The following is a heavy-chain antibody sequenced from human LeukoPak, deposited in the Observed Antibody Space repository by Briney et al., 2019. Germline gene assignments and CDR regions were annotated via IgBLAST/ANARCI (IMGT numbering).Heavy chain of an antibody. Sequence: GGSLRLSCAASGLTFSSHWMHWVRRAPGKGLVWVSRVNSDGSSTRYADSVQGRLTISRDNGRNTLYLQMNSLRAGDTAVYYCARGGSPPEALGDAFDIWGQGTMVTVSS. V-gene: IGHV3-74*01. CDR2: VNSDGSST. CDR3: ARGGSPPEALGDAFDI. CDR1: GLTFSSHW. D-gene: IGHD1-26*01. J-gene: IGHJ3*02.